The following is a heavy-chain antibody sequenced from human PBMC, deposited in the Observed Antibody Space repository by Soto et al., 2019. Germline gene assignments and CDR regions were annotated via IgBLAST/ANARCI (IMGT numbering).Heavy chain of an antibody. V-gene: IGHV3-15*07. CDR1: DFTISNAW. J-gene: IGHJ6*02. D-gene: IGHD2-15*01. Sequence: EVQLVESGGGLVKPGGSLRLSCAASDFTISNAWMNWVRQAPGKGLEWVGRIKTKTAGGATDYAAPQKGTFTISRDDSKNALFLQMNGLKAEDTAVYYGTTGSVEGVWGQGATVTVSS. CDR2: IKTKTAGGAT. CDR3: TTGSVEGV.